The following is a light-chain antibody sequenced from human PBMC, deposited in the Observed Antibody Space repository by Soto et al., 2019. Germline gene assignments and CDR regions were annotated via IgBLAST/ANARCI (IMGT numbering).Light chain of an antibody. CDR2: DAS. J-gene: IGKJ3*01. CDR3: QQYSNYPVT. V-gene: IGKV1D-13*01. CDR1: QGISRA. Sequence: ALQLTQSPSSLSALIGDRVTITCRASQGISRALAWYQQKPGTAPKLLIYDASSLESGVPSRFSGTGSGTDFTLTISGLQPEDFAAYYCQQYSNYPVTFGPGTKVDIK.